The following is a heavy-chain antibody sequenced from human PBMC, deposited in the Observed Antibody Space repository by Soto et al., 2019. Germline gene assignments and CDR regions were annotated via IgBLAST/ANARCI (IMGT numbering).Heavy chain of an antibody. V-gene: IGHV3-74*01. CDR1: GFAFSDYW. CDR2: INSDGSGT. Sequence: PWGSMRLSCATSGFAFSDYWMHRARQVTGKGLVWLSRINSDGSGTGYADSVRGRFTIFRDNAKRTVYLQMNSLTVEDTAVYYCVEGGGAGTWYWGRGTMVRVS. CDR3: VEGGGAGTWY. J-gene: IGHJ4*02.